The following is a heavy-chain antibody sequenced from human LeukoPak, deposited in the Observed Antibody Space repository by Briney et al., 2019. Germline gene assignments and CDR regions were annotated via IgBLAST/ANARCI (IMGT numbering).Heavy chain of an antibody. Sequence: GGSLRLSCAASGFTLSSYALSWVRQAPGKGLEWVSGITGSGGTTYYADSVKGPFTISRDNSKNTLYLEVDKLRAEDKAVYYCAKHTVPPYFDFGGQGTLVTVP. D-gene: IGHD4-17*01. CDR1: GFTLSSYA. CDR3: AKHTVPPYFDF. V-gene: IGHV3-23*01. J-gene: IGHJ4*02. CDR2: ITGSGGTT.